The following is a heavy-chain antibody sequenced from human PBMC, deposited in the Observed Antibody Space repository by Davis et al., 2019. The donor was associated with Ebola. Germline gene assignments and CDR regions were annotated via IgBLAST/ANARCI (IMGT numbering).Heavy chain of an antibody. J-gene: IGHJ6*02. Sequence: SGPTLVKPTQTLTLTCTFSGFSLSTSGMCVSWIRQPPGKALEWLALIDWDDDKYYSTSLKTRLTISKDTSKNQVVLTMTNMDPVDTATYYCARIPTGGPTTGTTRGYYYYYGMDVWGQGTTVTVSS. V-gene: IGHV2-70*01. D-gene: IGHD1-1*01. CDR1: GFSLSTSGMC. CDR3: ARIPTGGPTTGTTRGYYYYYGMDV. CDR2: IDWDDDK.